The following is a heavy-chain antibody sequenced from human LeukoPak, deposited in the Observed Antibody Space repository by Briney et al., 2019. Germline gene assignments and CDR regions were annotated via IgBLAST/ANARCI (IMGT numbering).Heavy chain of an antibody. CDR2: IKHDGSEK. V-gene: IGHV3-7*01. Sequence: GGSLRLSCAASGFIFTNYFMSWVRQAPGKGLEWVASIKHDGSEKYYVDSMRGRFTISRDNTMNSLYLQMSSLRAEDTAVYYCATDRGWRTSGYYLYYFEYWGQGTLVTFSS. D-gene: IGHD3-3*01. J-gene: IGHJ4*02. CDR3: ATDRGWRTSGYYLYYFEY. CDR1: GFIFTNYF.